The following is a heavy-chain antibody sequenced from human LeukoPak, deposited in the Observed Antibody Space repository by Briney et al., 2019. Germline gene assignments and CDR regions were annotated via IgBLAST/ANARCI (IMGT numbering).Heavy chain of an antibody. CDR3: ARGSPIAASGTSGFDL. CDR1: GYTFIDYY. J-gene: IGHJ3*01. D-gene: IGHD6-13*01. Sequence: ASVKVSCKASGYTFIDYYIHWVRQAPGQGLQLMAWIKPNSGGTKYAQQFQGRLTLTRDTTITTVYMEMSSLRSDHTAREYCARGSPIAASGTSGFDLWRQGTMVTVSS. V-gene: IGHV1-2*02. CDR2: IKPNSGGT.